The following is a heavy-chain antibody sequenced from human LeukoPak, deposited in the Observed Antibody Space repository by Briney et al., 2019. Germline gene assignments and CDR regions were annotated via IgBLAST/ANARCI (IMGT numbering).Heavy chain of an antibody. CDR3: ATVSEY. CDR2: INHDGTAT. CDR1: GFTFNYFW. V-gene: IGHV3-74*01. Sequence: GGSLRLSCAASGFTFNYFWMHCVRQVPGKGLVWVSGINHDGTATYYASSVKGRFTISRDNDKNTVYLQKNGLRAEDTTVYYCATVSEYWGQGTLVTVSS. J-gene: IGHJ4*02.